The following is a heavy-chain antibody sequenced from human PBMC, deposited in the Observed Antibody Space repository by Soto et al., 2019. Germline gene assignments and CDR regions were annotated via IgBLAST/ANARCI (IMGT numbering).Heavy chain of an antibody. CDR1: GYTFTSYD. V-gene: IGHV1-8*01. D-gene: IGHD3-10*01. Sequence: QVPLVQSGAEVRTPGASVKVSCKASGYTFTSYDINWVRQATGQGPEWMGWMNRDSGNTGYVQKFQGKFTMTRNTAISTGYMELSSLRSEDTAVYYCARSVGGSNVNFDYWGQGTLVTVSS. CDR3: ARSVGGSNVNFDY. CDR2: MNRDSGNT. J-gene: IGHJ4*02.